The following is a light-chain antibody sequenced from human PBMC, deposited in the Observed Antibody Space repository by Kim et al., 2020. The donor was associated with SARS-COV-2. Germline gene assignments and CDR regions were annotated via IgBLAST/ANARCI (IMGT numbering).Light chain of an antibody. CDR2: GAS. CDR3: QQYSNWPPLT. CDR1: RNIYSS. V-gene: IGKV3-15*01. J-gene: IGKJ4*01. Sequence: EIVMTQSPATLSVSPGERATLSCRASRNIYSSLAWYQQKPGQAPRLRIYGASIGATGIPARFSGSGSGTEFTLIISSLQSEDSALYYCQQYSNWPPLTFGGGTKVDIK.